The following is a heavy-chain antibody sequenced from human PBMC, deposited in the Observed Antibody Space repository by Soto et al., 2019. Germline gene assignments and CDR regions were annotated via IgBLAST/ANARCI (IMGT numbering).Heavy chain of an antibody. J-gene: IGHJ4*03. D-gene: IGHD4-17*01. CDR1: GLTFTSYW. V-gene: IGHV3-7*01. CDR3: ASRTHYGDREY. CDR2: IKQDGSVT. Sequence: PWGYRRLSCAASGLTFTSYWMSWVRQAPGKGLEWVGNIKQDGSVTYYVDSVRGRFIISRDNAKNSVYLQMSSLTGEDTAVYYCASRTHYGDREYWDQGTLLIGSS.